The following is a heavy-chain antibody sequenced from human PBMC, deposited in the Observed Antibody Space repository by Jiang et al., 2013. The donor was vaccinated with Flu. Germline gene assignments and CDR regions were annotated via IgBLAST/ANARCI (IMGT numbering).Heavy chain of an antibody. D-gene: IGHD2-21*01. V-gene: IGHV4-4*09. Sequence: PGLVKPSETLSLTCTISGGSISGYYWSWIRRPPGKGLECMGYISFTGSTNTNPSLNSRVTISLDTSKNQFSLRLSSVTAADTAMYYCARSDSYCGGDCYVFDAFDIWGQGTMVTVSS. CDR2: ISFTGST. CDR1: GGSISGYY. J-gene: IGHJ3*02. CDR3: ARSDSYCGGDCYVFDAFDI.